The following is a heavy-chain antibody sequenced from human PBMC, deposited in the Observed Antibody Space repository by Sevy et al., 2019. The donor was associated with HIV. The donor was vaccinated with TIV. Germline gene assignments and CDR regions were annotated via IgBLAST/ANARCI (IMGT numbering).Heavy chain of an antibody. CDR1: GFTFSSCW. V-gene: IGHV3-7*01. CDR2: IKPSGSEK. Sequence: GGSLRLSCAASGFTFSSCWMTWVRQAPGKRPEWVADIKPSGSEKKYVDSVKGRFTVSRDNAKNILYPQMNSLRVEDTAVYYCWMWIQQSLRDYWGQGTLVTVSS. CDR3: WMWIQQSLRDY. J-gene: IGHJ4*02. D-gene: IGHD5-18*01.